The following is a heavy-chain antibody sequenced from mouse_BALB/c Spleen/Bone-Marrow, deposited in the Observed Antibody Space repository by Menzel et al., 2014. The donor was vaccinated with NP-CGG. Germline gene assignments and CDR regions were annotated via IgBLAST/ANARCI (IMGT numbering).Heavy chain of an antibody. CDR2: SYPGDGDT. CDR3: ARISGAMDY. V-gene: IGHV1-80*01. J-gene: IGHJ4*01. D-gene: IGHD3-1*01. Sequence: VQLQQSGAELVRPGSSVKISCKASGYAFRSYWMNWVKQRPGQGLEWIGKSYPGDGDTNYNRKFKGKATLTADKSSSTAYMQLSSLTSEDSAVYFCARISGAMDYWGQGTSVTVSS. CDR1: GYAFRSYW.